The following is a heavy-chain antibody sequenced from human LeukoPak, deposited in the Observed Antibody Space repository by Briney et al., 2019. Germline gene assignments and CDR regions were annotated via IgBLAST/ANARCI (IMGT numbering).Heavy chain of an antibody. J-gene: IGHJ4*02. V-gene: IGHV1-8*03. CDR3: ARVAGSIDY. CDR1: GYTFTTYD. D-gene: IGHD6-19*01. CDR2: MNPNSGYT. Sequence: GASVKVSCKASGYTFTTYDINWVRPATGQGLEWRGWMNPNSGYTGYAQKFQGRVTITRDTSISTAYMELSRLRSEDTAVYYCARVAGSIDYWGQGTLVTVSS.